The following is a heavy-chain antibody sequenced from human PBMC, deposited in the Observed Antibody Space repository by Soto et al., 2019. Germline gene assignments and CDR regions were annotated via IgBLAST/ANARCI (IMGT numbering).Heavy chain of an antibody. J-gene: IGHJ5*02. CDR1: GGTFSSYA. D-gene: IGHD6-6*01. V-gene: IGHV1-69*01. CDR2: SIPIFGTA. CDR3: ARESPGLGEFDP. Sequence: QVQLVQSGAEVKKPGSSVKVSCKASGGTFSSYAISWVRQAPGQGLEWMGGSIPIFGTANYAQKFQGRVTITADESTSKAYMELSSLRSEDTAVYYCARESPGLGEFDPWGQGTLVTVSS.